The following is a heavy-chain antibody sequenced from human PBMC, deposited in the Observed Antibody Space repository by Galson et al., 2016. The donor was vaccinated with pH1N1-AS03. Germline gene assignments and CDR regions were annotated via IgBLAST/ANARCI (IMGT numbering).Heavy chain of an antibody. CDR2: ISYDENYK. V-gene: IGHV3-30*03. CDR1: GFTFSTFG. CDR3: VVHCSTGNCYPS. D-gene: IGHD2-15*01. J-gene: IGHJ5*02. Sequence: SLRLSCAASGFTFSTFGMHWVRQAPGKGLEWVAVISYDENYKYYADSLKGRFTISRDNSKNTLYLEMNSLRTEDTATYYCVVHCSTGNCYPSLGRGTLVTVSS.